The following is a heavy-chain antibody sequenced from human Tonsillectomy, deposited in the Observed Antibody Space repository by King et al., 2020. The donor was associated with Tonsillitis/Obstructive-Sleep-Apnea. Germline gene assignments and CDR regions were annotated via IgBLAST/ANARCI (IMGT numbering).Heavy chain of an antibody. J-gene: IGHJ6*02. CDR1: GFTFSSYT. D-gene: IGHD4-17*01. V-gene: IGHV3-30*04. CDR2: ISHDGSNK. Sequence: VQLVESGGGVVQPGRSLRLSCAASGFTFSSYTMHWVRQAPGKGLEWVAIISHDGSNKYYADSVRGRFTISRDNSKNTLYLQMNSLRGEDTAVYYCARDGRSDGDYAGTPYGMDVWGQGTTVTVSS. CDR3: ARDGRSDGDYAGTPYGMDV.